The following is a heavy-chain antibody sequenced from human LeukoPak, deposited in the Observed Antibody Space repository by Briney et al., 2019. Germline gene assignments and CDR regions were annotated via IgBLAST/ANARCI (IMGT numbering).Heavy chain of an antibody. CDR1: GGSISSYY. CDR2: IYYSGST. J-gene: IGHJ4*02. CDR3: ARDRGGDYFF. Sequence: SETLSLTCAVSGGSISSYYWSWIWQPPGKGLEWIGYIYYSGSTNYNPSPKSRVTISVDTSKNQFSLKLTSVTAADTAVYYCARDRGGDYFFWGQGSLVTVSS. D-gene: IGHD2-21*02. V-gene: IGHV4-59*01.